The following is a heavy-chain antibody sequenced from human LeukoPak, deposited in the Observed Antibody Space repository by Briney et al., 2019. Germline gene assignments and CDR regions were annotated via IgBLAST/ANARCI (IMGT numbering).Heavy chain of an antibody. J-gene: IGHJ4*02. Sequence: GGSLRLSCAASGFTFSDNYMSWIRQAPGKGLEWVSYISDSGSTIYYTDSVKGRFTISRDNAKNSLFLQMNSLRAEDTAVYYCARDDYSSSSVDYWGQGTLVTVSS. V-gene: IGHV3-11*01. CDR1: GFTFSDNY. CDR2: ISDSGSTI. D-gene: IGHD6-6*01. CDR3: ARDDYSSSSVDY.